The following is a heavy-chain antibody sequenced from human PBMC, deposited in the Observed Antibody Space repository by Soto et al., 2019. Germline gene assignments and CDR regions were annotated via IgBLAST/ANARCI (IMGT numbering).Heavy chain of an antibody. CDR1: GGSFSGYY. CDR3: ARHPGYSSGWLVSAPYYYYYYGMDV. J-gene: IGHJ6*02. CDR2: INHSGST. D-gene: IGHD6-19*01. V-gene: IGHV4-34*01. Sequence: PSETLSLTCAVYGGSFSGYYWSWIRQPPGKGLEWIGEINHSGSTNYNPSLKSRVTISVDTSKNQFSLKLSSVTAADTAVYYCARHPGYSSGWLVSAPYYYYYYGMDVWGQGTTVT.